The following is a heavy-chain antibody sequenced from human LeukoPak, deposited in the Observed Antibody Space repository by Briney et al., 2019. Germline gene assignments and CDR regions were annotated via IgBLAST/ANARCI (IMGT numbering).Heavy chain of an antibody. CDR1: GYTFTGYY. J-gene: IGHJ6*02. Sequence: VASVKVSCKASGYTFTGYYMHWVRQAPGQGLEWMGWIIPILGIANYAQKFQGRVTITADKSTSTAYMELSSLRSEDMAVYYCARVLNPLWFGELDNYYYGMDVWGQGTTVTVSS. D-gene: IGHD3-10*01. V-gene: IGHV1-69*10. CDR3: ARVLNPLWFGELDNYYYGMDV. CDR2: IIPILGIA.